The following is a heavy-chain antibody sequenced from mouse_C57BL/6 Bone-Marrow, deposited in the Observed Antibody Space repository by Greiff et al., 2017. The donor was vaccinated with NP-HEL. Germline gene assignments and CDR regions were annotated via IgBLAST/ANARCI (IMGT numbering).Heavy chain of an antibody. CDR3: ARSMITTYFDY. V-gene: IGHV1-81*01. CDR1: GYTFTSYG. Sequence: QVQLKQSGAELARPGASVKLSCKASGYTFTSYGISWVKQRTGQGLEWIGEIYPRSGNTYYNEKFKGKATLTADKSSSTAYMELRSLTSEDSAVYFCARSMITTYFDYWGQGTTLTVSS. CDR2: IYPRSGNT. J-gene: IGHJ2*01. D-gene: IGHD2-4*01.